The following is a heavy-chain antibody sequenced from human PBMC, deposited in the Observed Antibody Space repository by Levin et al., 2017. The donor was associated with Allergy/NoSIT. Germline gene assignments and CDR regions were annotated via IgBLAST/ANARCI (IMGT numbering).Heavy chain of an antibody. D-gene: IGHD6-19*01. Sequence: AASVKVSCKTSGYNFYGYYMHWMRQAPGQGLEWVGWINPNTGGTNYAPEFQGRVTLTMDTSFNTAYMELSSLKFDDTAVYYCARDHQYGSGWSRIPDFWGQGTLVTVSS. CDR1: GYNFYGYY. CDR2: INPNTGGT. J-gene: IGHJ4*02. V-gene: IGHV1-2*02. CDR3: ARDHQYGSGWSRIPDF.